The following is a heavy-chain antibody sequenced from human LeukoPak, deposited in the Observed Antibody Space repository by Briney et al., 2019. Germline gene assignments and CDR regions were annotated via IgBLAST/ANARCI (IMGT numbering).Heavy chain of an antibody. D-gene: IGHD6-6*01. CDR2: IYYSGST. J-gene: IGHJ3*02. V-gene: IGHV4-59*01. CDR3: ARDQSIAARQFAFDI. Sequence: SETLSLTCTVSGNSISSYYWSWIRQPPGKGLEWIGYIYYSGSTNYNPSLKSRVTISVDTSKNQFSLKLSSVTAADTAVYYCARDQSIAARQFAFDIWGQGTMVTVSS. CDR1: GNSISSYY.